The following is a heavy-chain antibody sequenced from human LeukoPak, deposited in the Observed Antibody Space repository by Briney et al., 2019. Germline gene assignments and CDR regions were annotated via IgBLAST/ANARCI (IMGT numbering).Heavy chain of an antibody. CDR1: GRSISSSSYY. D-gene: IGHD6-13*01. CDR3: ARHVAAAIDY. J-gene: IGHJ4*02. CDR2: IYYSGST. V-gene: IGHV4-39*01. Sequence: SETLSLTCTFSGRSISSSSYYWGGIRQPPGKGLEWIGSIYYSGSTYYNPSLKSRVTISVDTSKHQSSLKLSSVTAADTAVYYCARHVAAAIDYWGQGTLVTVSS.